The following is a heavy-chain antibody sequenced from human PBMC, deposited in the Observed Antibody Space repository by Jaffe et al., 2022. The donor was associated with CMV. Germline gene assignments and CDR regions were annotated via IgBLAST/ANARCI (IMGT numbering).Heavy chain of an antibody. J-gene: IGHJ5*02. D-gene: IGHD6-13*01. Sequence: QVQLVQSGAEVKKPGASVKVSCKASGYTFTSYAIHWVRQAPGQRLEWMGWINGGNGNTKYSERFQGRVTITRDTSASTAYMELSSLRSEDTGVYYCATGTRIAAAGTDWFAPWGQGTLVTVSS. CDR1: GYTFTSYA. V-gene: IGHV1-3*01. CDR2: INGGNGNT. CDR3: ATGTRIAAAGTDWFAP.